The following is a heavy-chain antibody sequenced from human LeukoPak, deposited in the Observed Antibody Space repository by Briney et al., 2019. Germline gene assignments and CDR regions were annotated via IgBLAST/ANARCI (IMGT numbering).Heavy chain of an antibody. CDR3: ARGLWFGLDYFDY. Sequence: GASVKVSCKASGYTFTGYYMHWVRQAPGQGLEWMGWINPNSGGTNYAQEFQGWVTMTRDTSISTAYMELSRLRSDDTAVYYCARGLWFGLDYFDYWGQGTLVTVSS. CDR1: GYTFTGYY. V-gene: IGHV1-2*04. J-gene: IGHJ4*02. CDR2: INPNSGGT. D-gene: IGHD3-10*01.